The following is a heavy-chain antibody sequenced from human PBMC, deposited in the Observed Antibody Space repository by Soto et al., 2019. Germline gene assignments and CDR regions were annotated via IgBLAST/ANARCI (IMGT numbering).Heavy chain of an antibody. D-gene: IGHD1-26*01. CDR2: ISYDGSNK. V-gene: IGHV3-30-3*01. Sequence: QVQLVESGGGVVQPGRSLRLSCAASGFTFSSYAMHWVRQAPGKGLEWVAVISYDGSNKYYADSVKGRFTISRDNSKNTLHLQMNSLRAEDTAVYYCARDTVGATDWGQGTLVTVSS. CDR3: ARDTVGATD. J-gene: IGHJ4*02. CDR1: GFTFSSYA.